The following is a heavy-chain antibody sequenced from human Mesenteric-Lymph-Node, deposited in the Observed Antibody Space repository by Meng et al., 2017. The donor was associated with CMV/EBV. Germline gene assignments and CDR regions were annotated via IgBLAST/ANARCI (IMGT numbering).Heavy chain of an antibody. J-gene: IGHJ6*02. Sequence: ASVKVSCKASGYTFTGYYMHWVRQAPGQGLEWMGWINPNSGGTNYAQKFQGRVTMTRDTSISTAYMELSRLRSDDTAVYYCARFMLTSPYCSSTSCYIPNTYYYYGMDVWGQGTTVTVSS. CDR2: INPNSGGT. CDR3: ARFMLTSPYCSSTSCYIPNTYYYYGMDV. V-gene: IGHV1-2*02. D-gene: IGHD2-2*02. CDR1: GYTFTGYY.